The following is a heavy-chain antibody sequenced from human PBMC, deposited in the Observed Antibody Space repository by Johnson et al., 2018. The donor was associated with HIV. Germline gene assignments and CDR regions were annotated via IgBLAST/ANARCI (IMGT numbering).Heavy chain of an antibody. D-gene: IGHD1-26*01. CDR2: LGGSGANT. CDR3: ARDLIVGASGSDAFDV. J-gene: IGHJ3*01. CDR1: GFTFSSYA. Sequence: VQLVESGGGVGQPGGSLRVSFSASGFTFSSYAMSWVRQAPGKGLEWVSSLGGSGANTYYADSVKGRFTISRDNSKNTLYLQMNSLRAEDTGVYYCARDLIVGASGSDAFDVWGRGTLVTVSS. V-gene: IGHV3-23*04.